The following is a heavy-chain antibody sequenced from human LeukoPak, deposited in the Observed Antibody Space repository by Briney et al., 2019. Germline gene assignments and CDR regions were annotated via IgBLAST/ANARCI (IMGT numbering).Heavy chain of an antibody. CDR3: ARASYGDYNFDY. J-gene: IGHJ4*02. Sequence: SETLSLTCTVSGDSISSYYWSWIRQPAGKGLEWIGRIYTSGSTNSNPSLKGRVTMSVDTSKNQFPLKLTSVTAADTAVYYCARASYGDYNFDYWGQGTLVTVSS. D-gene: IGHD4-17*01. CDR2: IYTSGST. CDR1: GDSISSYY. V-gene: IGHV4-4*07.